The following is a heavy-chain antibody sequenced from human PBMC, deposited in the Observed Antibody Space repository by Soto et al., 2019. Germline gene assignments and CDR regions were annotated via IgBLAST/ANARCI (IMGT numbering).Heavy chain of an antibody. Sequence: EVQLLESGGGLVQPGGSLRLSCAASGFIFSSYVMSWVRQAPGKGLEWVSDISGSGGSTYYADSVKGRFTISRDNSKDTLLLQIRSLRAEDTAVYYCAKQRIAGASSTNFDFWGQGTLVTVSS. D-gene: IGHD3-16*01. CDR2: ISGSGGST. J-gene: IGHJ4*02. CDR1: GFIFSSYV. V-gene: IGHV3-23*01. CDR3: AKQRIAGASSTNFDF.